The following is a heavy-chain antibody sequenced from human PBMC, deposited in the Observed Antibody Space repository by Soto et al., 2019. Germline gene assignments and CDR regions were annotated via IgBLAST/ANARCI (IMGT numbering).Heavy chain of an antibody. Sequence: EVQLVESGGGLVQPGGSLRLSCAASGFTFSSYSMNWVRQAPGKGLEWVSYISSSSSTIYYADSVKGRFTISRDNAKNSLYLQMNSLRAEDTAVYYCASVNTIFGVRDYMDVCGKWTTVTVSS. CDR2: ISSSSSTI. V-gene: IGHV3-48*01. D-gene: IGHD3-3*01. CDR3: ASVNTIFGVRDYMDV. J-gene: IGHJ6*03. CDR1: GFTFSSYS.